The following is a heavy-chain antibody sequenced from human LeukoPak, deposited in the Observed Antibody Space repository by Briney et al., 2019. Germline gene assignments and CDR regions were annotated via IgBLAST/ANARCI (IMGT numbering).Heavy chain of an antibody. CDR2: ISFGGIKK. Sequence: GGSLRLSCAASGFTFSSGAMHWVRQAPGKGLEWVAFISFGGIKKYFADSVKGRFTISRDNSKNTLYLQMNSLRAEDTAVYYCAKDLATKYTLDSWGQGSLVTVSS. CDR3: AKDLATKYTLDS. J-gene: IGHJ4*02. CDR1: GFTFSSGA. D-gene: IGHD6-6*01. V-gene: IGHV3-30*18.